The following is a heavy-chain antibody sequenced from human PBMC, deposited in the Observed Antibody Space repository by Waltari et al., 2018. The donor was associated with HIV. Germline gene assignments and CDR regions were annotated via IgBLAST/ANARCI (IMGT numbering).Heavy chain of an antibody. Sequence: QVQLVESGGGVVQPGTSLTLPCAVSGFTFSTFAIHWVPQSPGKGLEWLAVFWSDGVEISYADSVKGRFTISKDSSQKTLYLHLTSLRAEDTALYYCARGYSSSRWIPLYHWGRGTLVTVSS. V-gene: IGHV3-33*01. CDR1: GFTFSTFA. CDR3: ARGYSSSRWIPLYH. D-gene: IGHD6-6*01. CDR2: FWSDGVEI. J-gene: IGHJ4*02.